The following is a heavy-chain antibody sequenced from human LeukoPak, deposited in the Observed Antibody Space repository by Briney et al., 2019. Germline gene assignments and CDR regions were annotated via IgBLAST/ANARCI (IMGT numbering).Heavy chain of an antibody. CDR1: GFTFSCYS. Sequence: PGGSLRLSCAASGFTFSCYSMNWVRQAPGKGREWVSSISSSSSYIYYADSVKGRFTISRDNAKNSLYLQMNSLRAEDTAVYYCARGYEYSSSWYAFDYWGQGTLVTVSS. CDR3: ARGYEYSSSWYAFDY. CDR2: ISSSSSYI. D-gene: IGHD6-13*01. J-gene: IGHJ4*02. V-gene: IGHV3-21*01.